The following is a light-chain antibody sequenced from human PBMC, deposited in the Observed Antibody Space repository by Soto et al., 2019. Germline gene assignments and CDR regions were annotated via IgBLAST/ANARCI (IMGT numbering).Light chain of an antibody. CDR1: RSVGNSY. CDR2: GAS. Sequence: IVLTHSPGTLSFSSWKRSTLSFSSSRSVGNSYIAWYQQRPGQTPSLLIYGASTRATGIPDRFSGSGSGTHFTLTISRLEPGDFAVYYCQHFGGTTFTFGQGTRLEIK. CDR3: QHFGGTTFT. J-gene: IGKJ5*01. V-gene: IGKV3-20*01.